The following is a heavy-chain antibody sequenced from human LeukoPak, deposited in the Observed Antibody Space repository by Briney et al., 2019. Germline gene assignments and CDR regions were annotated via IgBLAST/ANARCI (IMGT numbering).Heavy chain of an antibody. CDR2: ISNSGSTI. CDR3: ARAYCSGGSCYFRWFDP. D-gene: IGHD2-15*01. CDR1: GFTFSSYE. J-gene: IGHJ5*02. Sequence: GGSLRLSCAASGFTFSSYEMNWVRQAPGKGLEWVSYISNSGSTIYYADSVKGRFTISRDNAKNSLYLQMNSLRAEDTAVYYCARAYCSGGSCYFRWFDPWGQGTLVTVSS. V-gene: IGHV3-48*03.